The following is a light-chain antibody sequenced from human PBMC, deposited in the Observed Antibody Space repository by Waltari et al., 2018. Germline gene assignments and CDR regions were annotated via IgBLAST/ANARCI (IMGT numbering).Light chain of an antibody. V-gene: IGKV1-8*01. J-gene: IGKJ1*01. CDR1: QAIGSD. Sequence: AIRMTQSPSSLSASTGDRFTIACRASQAIGSDVAWYQQKPGKAPKLLIAAASSLQRGVPPRVSGSGSGTEFTLTISLLQSEDAAIYYCQQYYNDPGTFGQGTRVEIK. CDR3: QQYYNDPGT. CDR2: AAS.